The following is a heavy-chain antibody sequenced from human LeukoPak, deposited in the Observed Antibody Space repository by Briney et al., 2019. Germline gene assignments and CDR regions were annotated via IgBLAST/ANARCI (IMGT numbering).Heavy chain of an antibody. Sequence: SETLSLTCAVYGGSFSGYYWSWIRQPPGKGLEWIGEINHSGSTNYNPSLKSRVTISVDTSKNQFSLKLSSVTAADTAVYYCARGLPRAIVVVPAAHRMYYGMDVWGQGTTVTVSS. V-gene: IGHV4-34*01. CDR3: ARGLPRAIVVVPAAHRMYYGMDV. CDR1: GGSFSGYY. CDR2: INHSGST. J-gene: IGHJ6*02. D-gene: IGHD2-2*01.